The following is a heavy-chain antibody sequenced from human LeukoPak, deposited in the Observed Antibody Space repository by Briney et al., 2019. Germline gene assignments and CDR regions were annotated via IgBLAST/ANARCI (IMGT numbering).Heavy chain of an antibody. CDR2: ISNSGGTT. D-gene: IGHD3-10*01. V-gene: IGHV3-23*01. J-gene: IGHJ4*02. CDR1: GFTFSTYA. Sequence: PGGSLRLSCAASGFTFSTYAMSWVRQAPGKGLAWVSSISNSGGTTYYADSVRGRFTISRDNSKNTLYLQMNSLRAEDTAVYYCAKYSFYGSGSYYNDFDYWGQGTLVTVSP. CDR3: AKYSFYGSGSYYNDFDY.